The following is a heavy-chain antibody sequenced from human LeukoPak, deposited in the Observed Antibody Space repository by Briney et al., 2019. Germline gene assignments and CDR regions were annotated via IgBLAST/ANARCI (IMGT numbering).Heavy chain of an antibody. D-gene: IGHD6-19*01. V-gene: IGHV3-23*01. Sequence: GGSLRLSCTASGFTFNNYGMSWVRPAQGKGLEWVSAFGGSGGSTYYADSVKGRFTISRDNSKNTLYLQMNSLRAEDTAVYYCAKMLISSGWATDSWGQGTLVTVSS. CDR2: FGGSGGST. CDR1: GFTFNNYG. CDR3: AKMLISSGWATDS. J-gene: IGHJ4*02.